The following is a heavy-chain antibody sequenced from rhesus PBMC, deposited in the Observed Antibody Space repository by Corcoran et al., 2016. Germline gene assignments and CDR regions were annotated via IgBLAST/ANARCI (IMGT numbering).Heavy chain of an antibody. Sequence: QVQLQESGPGLVTPSETLSLTCAVSVGSFSSYWWGWIRQPPGQGLAWIGSIYGSSGSTEYNPALKSRATISRDTSQNQFSLKLSSVTAADTAVYYCAREGRGVVVITTLFDYWGQGVLVTVSS. J-gene: IGHJ4*01. CDR1: VGSFSSYW. V-gene: IGHV4-160*01. D-gene: IGHD3-16*01. CDR2: IYGSSGST. CDR3: AREGRGVVVITTLFDY.